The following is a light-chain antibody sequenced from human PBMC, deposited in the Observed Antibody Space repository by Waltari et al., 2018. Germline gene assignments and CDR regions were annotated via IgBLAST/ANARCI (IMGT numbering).Light chain of an antibody. Sequence: QSALTQPASVSGSPGQSITISCTGTSSDVGCYNYVSWHQQHPGNAPQLMIYEVSNGPAVVSNCFCGYKSGNTAYLISCVLQAEEAADYDCSSDTSSSPLFFCGTGTKVTVL. J-gene: IGLJ1*01. CDR3: SSDTSSSPLFF. CDR1: SSDVGCYNY. CDR2: EVS. V-gene: IGLV2-14*01.